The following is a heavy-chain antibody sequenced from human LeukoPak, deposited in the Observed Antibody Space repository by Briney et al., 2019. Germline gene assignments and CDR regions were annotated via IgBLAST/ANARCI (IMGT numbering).Heavy chain of an antibody. D-gene: IGHD7-27*01. CDR2: INPNSGGT. J-gene: IGHJ6*02. V-gene: IGHV1-2*04. CDR1: GFTFSSYG. Sequence: GGSLRLSCAASGFTFSSYGMHWVRQAPGQGLEWMGWINPNSGGTNYAQKFQGWVTMTRDTSISTAYMELSRLRSDDTAVYYCARDRELGYYYYGMDVWGQGTTVTVSS. CDR3: ARDRELGYYYYGMDV.